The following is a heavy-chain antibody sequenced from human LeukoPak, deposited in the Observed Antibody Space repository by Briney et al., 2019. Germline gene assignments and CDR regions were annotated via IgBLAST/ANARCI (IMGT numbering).Heavy chain of an antibody. CDR2: IYYSGST. CDR1: GGSISTYY. J-gene: IGHJ4*02. D-gene: IGHD4-23*01. CDR3: ARDTGTVVDY. V-gene: IGHV4-59*01. Sequence: PSETLSLTCTVSGGSISTYYWSWIRQPPGKGLEWIGYIYYSGSTNYNPSLKSRVTTSVDTSKNQFSLKLSSVTAAVTAVYYCARDTGTVVDYWGQGTLVTVSS.